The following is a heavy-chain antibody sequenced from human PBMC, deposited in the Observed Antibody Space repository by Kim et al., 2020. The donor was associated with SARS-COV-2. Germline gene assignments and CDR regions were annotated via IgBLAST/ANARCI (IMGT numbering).Heavy chain of an antibody. CDR1: GYSFTSYW. J-gene: IGHJ6*02. V-gene: IGHV5-51*01. CDR2: IYPGDSDT. Sequence: GESLKISCKGSGYSFTSYWIGWVRQMPGKGLEWMGIIYPGDSDTRYSPSFQGQVTISADKSISTAYLQWSSLKASDTAMYYCARHGVKAAIASPYYYYYGMDVWGQGTTVTVSS. CDR3: ARHGVKAAIASPYYYYYGMDV. D-gene: IGHD5-18*01.